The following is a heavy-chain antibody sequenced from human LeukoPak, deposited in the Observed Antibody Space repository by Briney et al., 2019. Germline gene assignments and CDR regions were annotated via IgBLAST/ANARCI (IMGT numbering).Heavy chain of an antibody. V-gene: IGHV3-11*01. J-gene: IGHJ4*02. Sequence: GGSLRLSCAASGFTFSDYYMSWIRQAPGKGLEWVSYISSSGSTIYYADSVKGRFTISRDNAKNSLYLQMNSLRAEDTAVYYCAREGIIVVVPASNDYWGQGTLVTVSS. CDR2: ISSSGSTI. CDR1: GFTFSDYY. D-gene: IGHD2-2*01. CDR3: AREGIIVVVPASNDY.